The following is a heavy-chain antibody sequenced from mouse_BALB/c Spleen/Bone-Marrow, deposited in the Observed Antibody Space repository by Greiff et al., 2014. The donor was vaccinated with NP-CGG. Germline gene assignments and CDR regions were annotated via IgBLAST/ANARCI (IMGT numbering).Heavy chain of an antibody. V-gene: IGHV7-3*02. CDR3: ARDMGLLRFDY. J-gene: IGHJ2*01. CDR1: GFTFSDYH. CDR2: IRNKANGYTT. D-gene: IGHD1-1*01. Sequence: EVKLVESGGGLVQPGGSLRLSCATSGFTFSDYHMSWVRQPPGKALEWLGFIRNKANGYTTEYSASVKGRFTISRDNSQSIPYLQMNTLRAEDSATYYCARDMGLLRFDYWGQGTTLSVSS.